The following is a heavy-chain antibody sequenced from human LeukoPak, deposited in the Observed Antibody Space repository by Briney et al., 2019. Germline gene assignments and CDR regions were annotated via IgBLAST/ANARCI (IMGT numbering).Heavy chain of an antibody. V-gene: IGHV4-59*01. CDR1: GSSISSYY. J-gene: IGHJ4*02. D-gene: IGHD6-13*01. CDR3: ARGESSWSDY. Sequence: SETLSLTCTVSGSSISSYYWSWIRQPPGKGLEWIGYIYYSGSTNYNPSLKSRVTISVDTSKNQFSLKLSSVTAADTAVYYCARGESSWSDYWGQGTLVTVSS. CDR2: IYYSGST.